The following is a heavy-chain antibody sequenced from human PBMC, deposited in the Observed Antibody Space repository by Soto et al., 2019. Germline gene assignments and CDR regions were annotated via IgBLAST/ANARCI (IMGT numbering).Heavy chain of an antibody. V-gene: IGHV4-30-4*01. D-gene: IGHD4-4*01. CDR2: IYYSGST. Sequence: QVQLQESGPGLVKPSQTLSLTCTVSGGSISSGDYYWSWIRQPPGKGLEWIGYIYYSGSTYYNPSLKSRVTISVDTSKNQFSLKLSSVTAADTAVYYCAREGGSTTRYYYGMDVWGQGTTVTVSS. CDR3: AREGGSTTRYYYGMDV. J-gene: IGHJ6*02. CDR1: GGSISSGDYY.